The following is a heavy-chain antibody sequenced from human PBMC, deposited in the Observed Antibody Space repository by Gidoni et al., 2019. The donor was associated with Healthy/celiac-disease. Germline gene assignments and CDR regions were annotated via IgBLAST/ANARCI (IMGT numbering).Heavy chain of an antibody. V-gene: IGHV3-48*02. CDR2: ISSSSSTI. J-gene: IGHJ3*02. CDR3: ARASNYGDYVGVPDAFDI. D-gene: IGHD4-17*01. Sequence: EVQLVESGGGLVQPGGSLRLYCAASGFTFGSYGMNWVRQALGKGLEWVYYISSSSSTIYYADSVKGRFTISRDNAKNSLYLQMNSLRDEDTAVYYCARASNYGDYVGVPDAFDIWGQGTMVTVSS. CDR1: GFTFGSYG.